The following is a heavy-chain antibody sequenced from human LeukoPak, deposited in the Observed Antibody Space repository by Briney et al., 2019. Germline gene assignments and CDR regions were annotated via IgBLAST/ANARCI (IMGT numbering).Heavy chain of an antibody. Sequence: ASVKVSCKVSGYTLTELSMHWVRQAPGKGLEWMGWISAYNGNTNYAQKLQGRVTMTTDTSTSTAYMELRSLRSDDTAVYYCARGLYGEVFDYWGQGTLVTVSS. J-gene: IGHJ4*02. CDR1: GYTLTELS. V-gene: IGHV1-18*01. CDR2: ISAYNGNT. CDR3: ARGLYGEVFDY. D-gene: IGHD3-10*01.